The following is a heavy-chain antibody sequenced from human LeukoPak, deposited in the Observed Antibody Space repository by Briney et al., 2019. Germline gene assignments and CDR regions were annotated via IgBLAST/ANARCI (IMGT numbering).Heavy chain of an antibody. J-gene: IGHJ4*02. CDR3: ASTRRDGYNYGLDY. CDR2: IYYSGSN. Sequence: PSXTLSLTCTVSGGSISSYYWSWIRQPPGKGMEWVGYIYYSGSNNYNPSLKSRVTISVDTSKNQFSLKLSSVTAADTAVYYCASTRRDGYNYGLDYWGQGTLVTVSS. CDR1: GGSISSYY. V-gene: IGHV4-59*01. D-gene: IGHD5-24*01.